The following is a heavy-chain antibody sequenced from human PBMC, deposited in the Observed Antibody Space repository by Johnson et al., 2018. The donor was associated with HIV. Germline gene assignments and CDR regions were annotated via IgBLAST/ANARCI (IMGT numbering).Heavy chain of an antibody. J-gene: IGHJ3*02. V-gene: IGHV3-33*06. CDR3: AKDRTNWGYNSFDM. D-gene: IGHD5-24*01. Sequence: QVQLVESGGGVVQPGRSLKLSCVGSGFIFSDYGMHWVRQAPGKGLEWVAAVWYDGNNKYYAKSVKGRFTVFRDNADNTVFLQMNRLRAEDTALYFCAKDRTNWGYNSFDMWGQGTFVTVS. CDR2: VWYDGNNK. CDR1: GFIFSDYG.